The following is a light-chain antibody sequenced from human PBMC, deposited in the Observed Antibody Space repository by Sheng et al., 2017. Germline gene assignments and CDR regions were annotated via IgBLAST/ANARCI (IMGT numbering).Light chain of an antibody. CDR2: QDD. CDR3: QAWDRNSVF. V-gene: IGLV3-1*01. J-gene: IGLJ2*01. CDR1: KLGDKY. Sequence: SYELAQPPSVSVSPGQTASITCSGDKLGDKYICWYQHKAGQSPLLVIYQDDKRPSEIPERFSGSFSGNTATLIITGTQAVDEADYYCQAWDRNSVFFGGGTKLSVL.